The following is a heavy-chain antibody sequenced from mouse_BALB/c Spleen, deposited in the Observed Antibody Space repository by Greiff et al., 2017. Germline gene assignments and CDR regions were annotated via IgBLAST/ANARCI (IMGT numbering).Heavy chain of an antibody. CDR3: AKIRAVYDDYYAMGY. CDR1: GYAFTHYL. V-gene: IGHV1-54*01. Sequence: VQLQESGAELVRPGPSVKVSCKASGYAFTHYLIEWVKQRPGQGLVWIGVINPGSGGTNYKEKFKGKATLTADKSSSTAYMQLSSLTSDDSAVYFCAKIRAVYDDYYAMGYWGQGTAVTVSA. J-gene: IGHJ4*01. CDR2: INPGSGGT. D-gene: IGHD2-12*01.